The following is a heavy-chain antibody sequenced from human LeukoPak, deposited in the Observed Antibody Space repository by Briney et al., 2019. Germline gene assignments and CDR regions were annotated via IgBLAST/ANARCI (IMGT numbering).Heavy chain of an antibody. D-gene: IGHD5-18*01. CDR1: GFTFSSFW. J-gene: IGHJ4*02. Sequence: GGSLRLSCAASGFTFSSFWMNWVRQAPGKGLEWVANIKQDGSERNYVDSVKGRSTISRDNAKNSLFLQTNSLRVEDTAVYYCARGGTRGYSPVDYWGQGILVTVSS. CDR2: IKQDGSER. V-gene: IGHV3-7*03. CDR3: ARGGTRGYSPVDY.